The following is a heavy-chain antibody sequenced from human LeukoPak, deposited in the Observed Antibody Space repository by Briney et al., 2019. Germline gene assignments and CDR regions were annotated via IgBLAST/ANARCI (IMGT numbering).Heavy chain of an antibody. J-gene: IGHJ3*01. Sequence: SLTLSLTCAISGYSVSRNNIAWNWTRQSPSRGLEWLGRTYYSSKWYNDYAVSVKSRITIYPDTSKNQFSLHLNSVTPEDTAVFYCAREWNNAFDFWGQGTIVPVSS. V-gene: IGHV6-1*01. CDR1: GYSVSRNNIA. CDR2: TYYSSKWYN. D-gene: IGHD1-1*01. CDR3: AREWNNAFDF.